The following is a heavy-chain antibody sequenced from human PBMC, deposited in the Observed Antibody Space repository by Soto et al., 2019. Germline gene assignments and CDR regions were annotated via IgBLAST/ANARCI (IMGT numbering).Heavy chain of an antibody. D-gene: IGHD6-6*01. CDR3: ARLRGSSSDYYYYGMDV. Sequence: GESLKISCKGSGYSFTSYWISWVRQMPGKGLEWMGRIDPSDSYTNYSPSFQGQVTISADKSISTAYLQWSSLKASDTAMYYCARLRGSSSDYYYYGMDVWGQGTTVTVSS. J-gene: IGHJ6*02. V-gene: IGHV5-10-1*04. CDR1: GYSFTSYW. CDR2: IDPSDSYT.